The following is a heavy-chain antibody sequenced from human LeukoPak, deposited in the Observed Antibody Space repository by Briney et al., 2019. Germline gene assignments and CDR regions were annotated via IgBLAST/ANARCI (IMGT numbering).Heavy chain of an antibody. CDR1: GFTFSNSN. D-gene: IGHD4-17*01. V-gene: IGHV3-48*01. J-gene: IGHJ4*02. CDR2: ISSGGSPI. Sequence: GGSLRLSCAASGFTFSNSNMNWVRQAPGKGLEWASYISSGGSPIYYTESVKGRFTISRDNAKNSLYLQMNSLRAEDTAVYYCARGTTVTGYDYWGQGTLVTVSS. CDR3: ARGTTVTGYDY.